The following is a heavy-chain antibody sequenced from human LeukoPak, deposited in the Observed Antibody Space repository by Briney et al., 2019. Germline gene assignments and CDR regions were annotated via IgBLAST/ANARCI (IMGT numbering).Heavy chain of an antibody. Sequence: WETLSLTCTVSGGSISYYYWSWIRQPPGKGLEWIGYIYYNGNTDYNPSLKSRVTISVDTSKNQFSLKLSSLTAADTAVYYCARRLGSTSSGYDYWGQGTLVTVSS. D-gene: IGHD6-6*01. CDR2: IYYNGNT. J-gene: IGHJ4*02. CDR3: ARRLGSTSSGYDY. V-gene: IGHV4-59*08. CDR1: GGSISYYY.